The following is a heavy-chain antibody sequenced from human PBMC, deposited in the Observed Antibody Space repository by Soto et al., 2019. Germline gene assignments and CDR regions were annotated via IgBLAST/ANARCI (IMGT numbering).Heavy chain of an antibody. CDR2: ISAYNGNT. J-gene: IGHJ6*02. Sequence: RGGWGRQETEKGLEWMGWISAYNGNTNYAQKLQGRVTMTTDTSTSTAYMELRSLRSDDTAVYYCARHVITIFAVVIKGGYYYGMDVWGQGTTVTVSS. V-gene: IGHV1-18*01. CDR3: ARHVITIFAVVIKGGYYYGMDV. CDR1: R. D-gene: IGHD3-3*01.